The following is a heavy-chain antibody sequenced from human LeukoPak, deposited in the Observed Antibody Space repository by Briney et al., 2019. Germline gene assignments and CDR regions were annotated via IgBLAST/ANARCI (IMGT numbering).Heavy chain of an antibody. V-gene: IGHV4-59*01. Sequence: PSETLSLTCTVSGGSMSSYYWSWIRQPPGKGLEWFGYIYYSGITNYNPSLKSRVTISIDTSENQFSLNLRSVTAADTAVYFCARSVRLLSLATADNWFDPWGQGTLVTVSS. D-gene: IGHD2-21*02. CDR3: ARSVRLLSLATADNWFDP. CDR1: GGSMSSYY. CDR2: IYYSGIT. J-gene: IGHJ5*02.